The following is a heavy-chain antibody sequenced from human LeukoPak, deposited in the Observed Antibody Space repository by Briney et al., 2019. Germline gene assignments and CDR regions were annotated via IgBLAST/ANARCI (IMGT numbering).Heavy chain of an antibody. CDR1: GYTFTSYD. Sequence: GASVKVSCKASGYTFTSYDINWVRQATGQGREWMGWMNPNSGNTGYAQTFQGRATMTRTTSISTAYMELSSLRSEDTAVYYCARASRVVVPAAISYWGQGTLVTVSS. J-gene: IGHJ4*02. CDR3: ARASRVVVPAAISY. D-gene: IGHD2-2*01. V-gene: IGHV1-8*01. CDR2: MNPNSGNT.